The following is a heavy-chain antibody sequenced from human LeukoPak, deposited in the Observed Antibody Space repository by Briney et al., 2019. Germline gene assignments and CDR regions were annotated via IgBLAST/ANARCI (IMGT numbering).Heavy chain of an antibody. D-gene: IGHD3-3*01. CDR1: GGSISSGGYY. Sequence: PSQTLSLTCTVSGGSISSGGYYWSWIRQHPGKGLEWLGYIYYSGSTYYNPSLKSRVTISVDTSKNQFSLKLSSVTAADTAVYYCARVLRFLEFRFDPWGQGTLVTVSS. J-gene: IGHJ5*02. CDR3: ARVLRFLEFRFDP. V-gene: IGHV4-31*03. CDR2: IYYSGST.